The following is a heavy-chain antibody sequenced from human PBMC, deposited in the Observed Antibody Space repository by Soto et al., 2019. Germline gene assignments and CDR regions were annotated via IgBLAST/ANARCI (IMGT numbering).Heavy chain of an antibody. CDR2: IYPGDSDT. D-gene: IGHD6-6*01. J-gene: IGHJ6*02. CDR1: GYSFTSYW. Sequence: GESLKISCKGSGYSFTSYWIGWVRQMPGKGLEWMGIIYPGDSDTRYSPSFQGQVTISADKSISTAYLQWSSLKASDTAMYYCARHEADRQGYCYGMDVWGQGTTVTVSS. CDR3: ARHEADRQGYCYGMDV. V-gene: IGHV5-51*01.